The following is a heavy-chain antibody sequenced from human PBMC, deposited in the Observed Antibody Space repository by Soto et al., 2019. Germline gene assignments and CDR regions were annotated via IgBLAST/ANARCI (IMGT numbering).Heavy chain of an antibody. Sequence: SETLSLTCVVYGGSFSGYYWSWIRQPPGKGLEWIGEIYYSGSTYYNPSLKSRVTISVDTSKNQFSLKLSSVTAADTAVYYCARHLFYCSGGSCYSLYYGLDVWGQGTTVTVSS. J-gene: IGHJ6*02. CDR2: IYYSGST. V-gene: IGHV4-34*01. CDR1: GGSFSGYY. CDR3: ARHLFYCSGGSCYSLYYGLDV. D-gene: IGHD2-15*01.